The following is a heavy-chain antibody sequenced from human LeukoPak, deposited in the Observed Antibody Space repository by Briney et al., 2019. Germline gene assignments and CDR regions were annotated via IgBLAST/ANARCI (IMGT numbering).Heavy chain of an antibody. V-gene: IGHV1-18*01. Sequence: ASEKVSCKASGYPSDNFGLTWVRQAPGQGLEWMGWISAYNGNTHYAQKFRGRLTLTTETSTSTAYLELRSLKSDDTAVYYCARDRVGGDLTGVSLYWGQGTLVTVSS. D-gene: IGHD4-17*01. CDR3: ARDRVGGDLTGVSLY. CDR2: ISAYNGNT. CDR1: GYPSDNFG. J-gene: IGHJ4*01.